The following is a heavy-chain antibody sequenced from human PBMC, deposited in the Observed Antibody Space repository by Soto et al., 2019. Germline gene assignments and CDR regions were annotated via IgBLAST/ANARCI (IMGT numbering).Heavy chain of an antibody. V-gene: IGHV1-69*13. Sequence: VASVKVSCKASGGTFSSYAISWVRQAPGQGLEWMGGIIPIFGTANYAQKFQGRVTITADESTSTAYMELSSLRSEDTAVYYCAREPHTDYYDSSGSNYWGQGTLVTVSS. CDR1: GGTFSSYA. CDR3: AREPHTDYYDSSGSNY. J-gene: IGHJ4*02. D-gene: IGHD3-22*01. CDR2: IIPIFGTA.